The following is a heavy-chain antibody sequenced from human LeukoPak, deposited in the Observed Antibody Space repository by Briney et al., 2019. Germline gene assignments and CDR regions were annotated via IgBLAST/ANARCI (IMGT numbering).Heavy chain of an antibody. Sequence: GGSLRLSCAASGFTFDDYGMSWVRQAPGKGLEWVSGINWNSVSTAYADSVKGRFTISRDNSKNTLFLQMNSLRAEDTAVYYCAKGGEVSSWYKRLKLYFDYWGQGTLVTVSS. CDR1: GFTFDDYG. D-gene: IGHD6-13*01. V-gene: IGHV3-20*04. CDR3: AKGGEVSSWYKRLKLYFDY. J-gene: IGHJ4*02. CDR2: INWNSVST.